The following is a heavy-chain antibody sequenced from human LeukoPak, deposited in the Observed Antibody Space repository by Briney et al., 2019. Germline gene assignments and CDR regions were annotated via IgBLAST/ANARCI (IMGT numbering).Heavy chain of an antibody. Sequence: PGGSLRLSCAASGFTFSSYSMNWVRQAPGKGLEWVSYISSSSSTIYYADSVKGRFTISRDNAKNSLYLQMNSLRAEDTAVYYCARALRPGSSRRNYFDYWGQGTLVTVSS. CDR2: ISSSSSTI. D-gene: IGHD6-13*01. CDR1: GFTFSSYS. CDR3: ARALRPGSSRRNYFDY. J-gene: IGHJ4*02. V-gene: IGHV3-48*01.